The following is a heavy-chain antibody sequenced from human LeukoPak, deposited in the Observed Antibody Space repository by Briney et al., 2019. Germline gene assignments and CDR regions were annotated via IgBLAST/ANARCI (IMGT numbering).Heavy chain of an antibody. D-gene: IGHD6-6*01. Sequence: SETLSLTCAVYGGSFSGYYWSWLRQPPGKGLEWIGEINHSGSTNYNPSLKSRVTISVDTSKNQFSLKLSSVTAADTAVYYCAREDSSSSQPFDYWGQGTLVTVSS. CDR2: INHSGST. V-gene: IGHV4-34*01. CDR1: GGSFSGYY. J-gene: IGHJ4*02. CDR3: AREDSSSSQPFDY.